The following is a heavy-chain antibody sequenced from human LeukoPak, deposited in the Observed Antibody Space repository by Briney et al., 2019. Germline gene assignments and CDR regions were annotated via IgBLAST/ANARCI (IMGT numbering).Heavy chain of an antibody. CDR1: GFTFSSYS. D-gene: IGHD6-19*01. V-gene: IGHV3-48*01. Sequence: GGSLRLSCAASGFTFSSYSMNWVRQAPGKGLEWVSYISSSSSTIYYADSVKGRFTISRDNAKNSLYLQMNSLRAEDTAVYYCAKDGGSMAVPDAFDIWGQGTMVTVSS. CDR3: AKDGGSMAVPDAFDI. J-gene: IGHJ3*02. CDR2: ISSSSSTI.